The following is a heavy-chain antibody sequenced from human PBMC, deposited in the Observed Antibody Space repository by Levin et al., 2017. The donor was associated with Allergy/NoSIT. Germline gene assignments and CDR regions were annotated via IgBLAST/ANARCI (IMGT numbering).Heavy chain of an antibody. J-gene: IGHJ6*03. CDR3: ARDNSSGWYLVVSYMDV. V-gene: IGHV3-48*01. CDR2: ISSSSSTI. CDR1: GFTFSSYS. Sequence: GGSLRLSCAASGFTFSSYSMNWVRQAPGKGLEWVSYISSSSSTIYYADSVKGRFTISRDNAKNSLYLQMNSLRAEDTAVYYCARDNSSGWYLVVSYMDVWGKGTTVTVSS. D-gene: IGHD6-19*01.